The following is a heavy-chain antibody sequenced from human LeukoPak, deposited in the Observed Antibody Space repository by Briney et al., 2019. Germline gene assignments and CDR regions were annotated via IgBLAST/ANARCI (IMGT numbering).Heavy chain of an antibody. CDR1: GGSMSADH. J-gene: IGHJ3*02. CDR2: VYYSGNT. Sequence: KPSETLSLTCTVSGGSMSADHWNWIRQPPGKGLEWIGDVYYSGNTNYNPSLKSRVTISIDTSKNQFSLKLSSVTAADTAVYYCARRNDFGIWGQGTMVTVSS. CDR3: ARRNDFGI. V-gene: IGHV4-59*08.